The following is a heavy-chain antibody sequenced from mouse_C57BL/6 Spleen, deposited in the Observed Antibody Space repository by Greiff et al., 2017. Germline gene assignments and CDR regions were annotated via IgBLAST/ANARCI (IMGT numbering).Heavy chain of an antibody. CDR3: ARKDPYAMDY. CDR1: GYAFSSSW. CDR2: IYPGDGDT. J-gene: IGHJ4*01. Sequence: QVQLKESGPELVKPGASVKISCKASGYAFSSSWMNWVKQRPGKGLEWIGRIYPGDGDTNYNGKFKGKATLTADKSSSTAYMQLSSLTSEDSAVYVCARKDPYAMDYWGQGTSVTVSS. V-gene: IGHV1-82*01.